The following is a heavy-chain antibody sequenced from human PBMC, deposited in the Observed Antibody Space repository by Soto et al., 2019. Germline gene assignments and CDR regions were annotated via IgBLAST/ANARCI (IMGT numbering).Heavy chain of an antibody. D-gene: IGHD2-15*01. CDR2: IIPIFGTA. J-gene: IGHJ4*02. Sequence: QVQLVQSGAEVKKPGSSVKVSCKASGGTFSSYAISWVRQAPGQGLEWMGGIIPIFGTANYAQKFQGRVTIPPDESTSTAYMELGSLRSEDTAVYYGARGGDIVVVVAATHLDYWGQGTLVTVSS. V-gene: IGHV1-69*05. CDR3: ARGGDIVVVVAATHLDY. CDR1: GGTFSSYA.